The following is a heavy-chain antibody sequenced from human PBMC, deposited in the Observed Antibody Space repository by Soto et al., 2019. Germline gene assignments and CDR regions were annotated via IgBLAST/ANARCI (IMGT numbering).Heavy chain of an antibody. CDR2: IWYDGSNK. Sequence: GGSLRLSCAASGFTFSSYGMHWVRQAPGKGLEWVAVIWYDGSNKYYADSVKGRFTISRDNSKNTLYLQMNSLRAEDTAVYYCARGGRWLQRNYGMDVWGQGTTVTVSS. J-gene: IGHJ6*02. CDR3: ARGGRWLQRNYGMDV. CDR1: GFTFSSYG. V-gene: IGHV3-33*01. D-gene: IGHD3-16*01.